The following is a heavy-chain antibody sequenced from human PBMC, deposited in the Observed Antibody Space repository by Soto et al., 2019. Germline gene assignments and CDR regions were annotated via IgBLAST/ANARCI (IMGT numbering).Heavy chain of an antibody. CDR3: VRDRYSSSGWFDP. CDR2: TYYRSRFFS. D-gene: IGHD3-10*01. Sequence: SQTLSLTCAISGDSVPSYSAAWNWIRQSPSGGLEWLGRTYYRSRFFSDYAESVKSRIIINPDTSKNQFPLQLKSVTPEDTAVYYCVRDRYSSSGWFDPWGQGTPVTVSS. CDR1: GDSVPSYSAA. V-gene: IGHV6-1*01. J-gene: IGHJ5*02.